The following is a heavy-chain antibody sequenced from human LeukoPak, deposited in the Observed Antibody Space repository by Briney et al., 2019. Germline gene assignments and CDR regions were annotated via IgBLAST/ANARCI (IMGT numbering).Heavy chain of an antibody. V-gene: IGHV6-1*01. D-gene: IGHD5-12*01. J-gene: IGHJ4*02. CDR1: GDSVSSNSAA. CDR2: TYYRSKWYN. CDR3: ARVFSSAYDTSFDY. Sequence: SQTLSLTCAISGDSVSSNSAAWNWIRQSPSRGLEWLGRTYYRSKWYNGYAVSVKSRVTINPDTSKNQFSLQLNSVTPGDTAVYYCARVFSSAYDTSFDYWGQGTLVTVSS.